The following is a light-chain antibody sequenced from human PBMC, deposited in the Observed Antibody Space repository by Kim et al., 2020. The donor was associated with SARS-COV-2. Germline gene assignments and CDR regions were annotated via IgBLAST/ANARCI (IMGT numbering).Light chain of an antibody. V-gene: IGLV2-11*01. Sequence: GRTVTISCTGTNNDVGGYDYVSWYKYHPGKAPKLIIYDVIKRPSGVPDRFSASKSGSTASLTISGLQAEDEADYLCCSYAGRYSFVFGFGTKVTVL. J-gene: IGLJ1*01. CDR1: NNDVGGYDY. CDR2: DVI. CDR3: CSYAGRYSFV.